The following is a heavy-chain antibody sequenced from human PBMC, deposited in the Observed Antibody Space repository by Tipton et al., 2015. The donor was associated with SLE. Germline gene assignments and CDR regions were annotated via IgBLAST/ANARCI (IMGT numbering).Heavy chain of an antibody. D-gene: IGHD2-15*01. J-gene: IGHJ4*02. CDR3: ARDSHSPLRADY. Sequence: TLSLTCTVSGGSINSSNYYWGWIRQPPGKGLEWIGSIYYTGTTTYYNSFLKSRVTMSVDTSKNQFSLRLTSVIAADTAVYYCARDSHSPLRADYWGQGTLVTVSS. CDR2: IYYTGTTT. CDR1: GGSINSSNYY. V-gene: IGHV4-39*07.